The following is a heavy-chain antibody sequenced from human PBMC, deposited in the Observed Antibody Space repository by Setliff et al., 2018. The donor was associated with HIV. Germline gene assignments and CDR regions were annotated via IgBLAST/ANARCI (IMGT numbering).Heavy chain of an antibody. CDR3: TRGTAVADTNTQPFKY. D-gene: IGHD6-19*01. Sequence: GASVKVSCKASGYMVTDYYIHWVRQAPGQGLEWMGWINPKSGETKYGQSFQGRVTMTRDTSISTAYMNLSGLRSNDTAVYYCTRGTAVADTNTQPFKYWGQGALVTVSS. CDR2: INPKSGET. CDR1: GYMVTDYY. V-gene: IGHV1-2*02. J-gene: IGHJ4*02.